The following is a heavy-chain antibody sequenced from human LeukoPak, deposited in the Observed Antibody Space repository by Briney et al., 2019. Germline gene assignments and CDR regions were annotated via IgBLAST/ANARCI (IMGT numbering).Heavy chain of an antibody. J-gene: IGHJ4*02. CDR1: GLTLSSYG. Sequence: GGSLRLSCAASGLTLSSYGMHWVRQAPGKGLEWVAVISYDGSNKFYADSVKGRFTISRDNSENTLYLQMSSLRAEDTAVYYCVRDKTGKWALDYWGQGTLVTVSS. CDR2: ISYDGSNK. D-gene: IGHD7-27*01. V-gene: IGHV3-33*01. CDR3: VRDKTGKWALDY.